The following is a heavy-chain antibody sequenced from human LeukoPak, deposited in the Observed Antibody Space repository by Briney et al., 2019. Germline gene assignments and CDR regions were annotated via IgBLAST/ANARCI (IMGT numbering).Heavy chain of an antibody. J-gene: IGHJ4*02. CDR1: GFTFSSYG. D-gene: IGHD6-6*01. CDR3: ASGSIAAPPLDY. V-gene: IGHV3-30*03. CDR2: ISYDGSNK. Sequence: GGSLRLSCAASGFTFSSYGMHWVRQAPGKGLEWVAVISYDGSNKYYADSVKGRFTISRDNSKNTLYLQMNSLRAEDTAVYYCASGSIAAPPLDYWGQGTLVTVSS.